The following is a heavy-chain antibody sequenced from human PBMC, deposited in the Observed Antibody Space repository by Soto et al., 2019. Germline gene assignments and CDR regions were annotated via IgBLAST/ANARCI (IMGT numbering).Heavy chain of an antibody. CDR2: IYWDDDK. CDR1: GFSLSTSGVG. J-gene: IGHJ3*02. V-gene: IGHV2-5*02. Sequence: QITLKESGPTLVKPTQTLTLTCTFSGFSLSTSGVGVGWIRQPPGKALEWLALIYWDDDKRYSPSLKSRLTITRDTSKNQVVLTMTNMDPVDTATYYCARYGDDVAFDIWGQGTMVTVSS. CDR3: ARYGDDVAFDI. D-gene: IGHD4-17*01.